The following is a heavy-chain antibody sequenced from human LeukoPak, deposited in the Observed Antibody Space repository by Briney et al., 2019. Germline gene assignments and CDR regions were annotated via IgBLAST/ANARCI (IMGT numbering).Heavy chain of an antibody. Sequence: GASVKVSCKASGGTFSSYAISWVRQAPGQGLEWMGGIIPIFGTANYAQKFQGRVTITADESTSTAYMELSSQRSEDTAVYYCARGGVAVAAYWGQGTLVTVSS. D-gene: IGHD6-19*01. CDR3: ARGGVAVAAY. CDR1: GGTFSSYA. J-gene: IGHJ4*02. V-gene: IGHV1-69*01. CDR2: IIPIFGTA.